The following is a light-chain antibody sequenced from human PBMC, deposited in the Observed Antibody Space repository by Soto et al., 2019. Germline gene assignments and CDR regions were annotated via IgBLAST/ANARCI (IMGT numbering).Light chain of an antibody. J-gene: IGKJ5*01. CDR3: QHRNSYPIT. CDR2: TAS. V-gene: IGKV1-9*01. Sequence: DIQLTQSPSFLSASVGDRVTITCRASQGINNYLAWYQQKPGKAPNLLIHTASTLQSGVPARFSGSGSGTEFTLTISSLQPEDIATYYCQHRNSYPITVGQGTRLEIK. CDR1: QGINNY.